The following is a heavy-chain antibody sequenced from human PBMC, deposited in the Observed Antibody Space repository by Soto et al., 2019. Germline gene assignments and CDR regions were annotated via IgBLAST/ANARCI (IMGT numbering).Heavy chain of an antibody. V-gene: IGHV3-66*01. CDR3: TTDLLILEWFREDYYGMDV. J-gene: IGHJ6*02. CDR2: IYSGGST. CDR1: GFTVSSNY. Sequence: PGGSLRLSCAASGFTVSSNYMSWVRQAPGKGLEWASLIYSGGSTYYADSVKGRFTISRDNSKNTLYLQMNSLRAEDTAVYYCTTDLLILEWFREDYYGMDVWGQGTTVTVSS. D-gene: IGHD3-3*01.